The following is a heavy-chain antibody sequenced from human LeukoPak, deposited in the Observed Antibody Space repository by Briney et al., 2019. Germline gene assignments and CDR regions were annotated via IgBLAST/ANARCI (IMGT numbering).Heavy chain of an antibody. CDR3: ARARETVAIDY. CDR2: INHSGST. J-gene: IGHJ4*02. CDR1: GGSFSDYY. Sequence: SETLSLTCAVYGGSFSDYYWTWIRQPPGKGLEWIGEINHSGSTNYKSSLKSRVTISADTSKNQFSLKMRSVTAADTAVYYCARARETVAIDYWGQGTLVTVSS. D-gene: IGHD5-12*01. V-gene: IGHV4-34*01.